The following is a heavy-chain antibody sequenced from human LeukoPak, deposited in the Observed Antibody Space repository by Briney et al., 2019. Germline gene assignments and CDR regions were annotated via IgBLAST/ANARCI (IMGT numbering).Heavy chain of an antibody. Sequence: PGRSLRLSCAASGFTFSSYGMHWVRQAPGKGLEWVAVISYDGSNKYYADSVKGRSTISRDNSKNTLYLQMNSLRAEDTAVYYCARDKLGTGAFDIWGQGTMVTVSS. CDR3: ARDKLGTGAFDI. J-gene: IGHJ3*02. CDR1: GFTFSSYG. V-gene: IGHV3-30*03. CDR2: ISYDGSNK. D-gene: IGHD7-27*01.